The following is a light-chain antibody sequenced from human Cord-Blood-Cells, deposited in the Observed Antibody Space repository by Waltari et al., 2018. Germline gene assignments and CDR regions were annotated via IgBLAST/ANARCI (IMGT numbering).Light chain of an antibody. V-gene: IGLV2-14*01. CDR2: DVG. Sequence: QSALTQPASVSGSPGQSITISCTGTSSDVGGYNYVSWYQQHPGKAPKLMIYDVGNRPSGVSKRFSGSKSGNTASLTISGLQAEDEADYYCSSYTSSSTYVFGTGTKVTVL. CDR3: SSYTSSSTYV. CDR1: SSDVGGYNY. J-gene: IGLJ1*01.